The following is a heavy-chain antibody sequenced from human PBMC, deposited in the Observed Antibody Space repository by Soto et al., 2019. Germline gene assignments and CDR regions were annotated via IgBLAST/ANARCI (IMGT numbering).Heavy chain of an antibody. CDR2: IWYDGSNK. CDR1: GFTFSSYG. J-gene: IGHJ6*02. V-gene: IGHV3-33*01. CDR3: ARDLRYCSGGSCFYYYYGMDV. Sequence: PGGSLRLSCAASGFTFSSYGMHWVRQAPGKGLEWVAVIWYDGSNKYYADSVKGRFTISRDNSKNTLYLQMNSLRAEDTAVYYCARDLRYCSGGSCFYYYYGMDVWGQGTTVT. D-gene: IGHD2-15*01.